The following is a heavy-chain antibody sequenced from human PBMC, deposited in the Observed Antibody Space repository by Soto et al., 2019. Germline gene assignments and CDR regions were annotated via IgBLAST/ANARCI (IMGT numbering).Heavy chain of an antibody. J-gene: IGHJ3*02. Sequence: QVQLVESGGGVVQPGRSLRLSCAASGFTFSSYAMHWVRQAPGKGLEWVAVISYDGSNKYYADSVKGRFTISRDNSKNTLYLQMNSLRAEDTAVYYCARDLPGDAFDIWGQGTMVTVSS. CDR3: ARDLPGDAFDI. CDR1: GFTFSSYA. V-gene: IGHV3-30-3*01. CDR2: ISYDGSNK. D-gene: IGHD3-10*01.